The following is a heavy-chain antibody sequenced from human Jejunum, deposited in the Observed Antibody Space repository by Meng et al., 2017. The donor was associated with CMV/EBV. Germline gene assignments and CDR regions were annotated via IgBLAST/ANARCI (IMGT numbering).Heavy chain of an antibody. V-gene: IGHV3-72*01. Sequence: EVQLVESXXGXVXXGGXLRLSCAVSGFSVSDHFMDWVRQPPGKGLEWIGRIRNKANTYTTEYVASVRGRFIISIDDSKNSMYLQMNSLKTEDTAVYYCAKDSPGGVVISFDQWGQGTLVTVSS. CDR3: AKDSPGGVVISFDQ. CDR2: IRNKANTYTT. D-gene: IGHD3-22*01. CDR1: GFSVSDHF. J-gene: IGHJ4*02.